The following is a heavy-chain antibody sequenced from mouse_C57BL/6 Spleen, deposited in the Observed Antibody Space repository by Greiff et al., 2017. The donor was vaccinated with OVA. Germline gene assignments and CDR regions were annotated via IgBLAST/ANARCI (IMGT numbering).Heavy chain of an antibody. V-gene: IGHV1-64*01. CDR2: IHPNSGST. J-gene: IGHJ2*01. CDR3: ARDGSSYDFDY. CDR1: GYTFTSYW. D-gene: IGHD1-1*01. Sequence: QVQLQQPGAELVKPGASVKLSCKASGYTFTSYWMHWVKQRPGQGLEWIGMIHPNSGSTNYNEKFKSKATLTVDKSSSTAYMQLSSLTSEDSAVYYCARDGSSYDFDYWGQGTTLTLSS.